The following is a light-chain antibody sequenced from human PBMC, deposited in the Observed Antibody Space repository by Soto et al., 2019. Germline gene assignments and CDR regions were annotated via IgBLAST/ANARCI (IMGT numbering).Light chain of an antibody. J-gene: IGLJ1*01. Sequence: QSALTQPASVSGSPGQSITISCTGTSSDVGGYNYVSWYQQHPGKAPKLMIYDVSNRPSGVSNRISGSKSGNTASLTISGLQAEDEADYYCSSYTASSTLVVFGTGNKLTVL. CDR3: SSYTASSTLVV. V-gene: IGLV2-14*01. CDR1: SSDVGGYNY. CDR2: DVS.